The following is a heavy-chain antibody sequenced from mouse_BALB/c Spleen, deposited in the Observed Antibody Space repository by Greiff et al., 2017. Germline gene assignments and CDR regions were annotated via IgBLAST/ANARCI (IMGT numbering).Heavy chain of an antibody. CDR3: ARRDYGYDGGDAMDY. J-gene: IGHJ4*01. CDR2: ISSGGSYT. V-gene: IGHV5-9-4*01. Sequence: VQLKESGGGLVKPGGSLKLSCAASGFTFSSYAMSWVRQSPEKRLEWVAEISSGGSYTYYPDTVTGRFTISRDNAKNTLYLEMSSLRSEDTAMYYCARRDYGYDGGDAMDYWGQGTSVTVSS. CDR1: GFTFSSYA. D-gene: IGHD2-2*01.